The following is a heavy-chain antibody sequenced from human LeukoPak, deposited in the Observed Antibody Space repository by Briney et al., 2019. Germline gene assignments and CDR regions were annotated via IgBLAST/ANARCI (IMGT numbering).Heavy chain of an antibody. V-gene: IGHV4-59*08. Sequence: YPSETLSLTCTVSGGSISSYYWSWIRQPPGKGLEWIGYIYYSGSTNYNPSLKSRVTISVDTSKNQFSLKLSSVTAADTAVYYCAGLLSNYYDSRDAFDIWGQGTMVTVSS. CDR1: GGSISSYY. CDR2: IYYSGST. J-gene: IGHJ3*02. CDR3: AGLLSNYYDSRDAFDI. D-gene: IGHD3-22*01.